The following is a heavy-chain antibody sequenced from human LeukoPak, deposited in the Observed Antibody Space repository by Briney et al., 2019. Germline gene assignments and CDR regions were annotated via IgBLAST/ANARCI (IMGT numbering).Heavy chain of an antibody. Sequence: GGSLRLSCAASGFTFSSYSMNWVRQAPGKGLEWVSYISSSSSTIYYADSVKGRFTISRDNAKNSLYLQMNSLRAEDTAVYYCARARGSGSYYGHDYYYYYYMDVWGQGTTVTVSS. CDR1: GFTFSSYS. CDR2: ISSSSSTI. J-gene: IGHJ6*03. D-gene: IGHD3-10*01. CDR3: ARARGSGSYYGHDYYYYYYMDV. V-gene: IGHV3-48*04.